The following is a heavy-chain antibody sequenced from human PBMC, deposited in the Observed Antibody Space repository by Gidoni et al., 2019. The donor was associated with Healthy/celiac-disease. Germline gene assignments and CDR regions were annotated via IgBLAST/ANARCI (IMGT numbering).Heavy chain of an antibody. Sequence: EVQLLESAGGLVQPGGSLRVYCADSGFTFSSDAMRLVRQAPGKGLEWVSAISGSGGSTYYADSVKGRFTISRDNSKNTLYLQMNSLRAEDTAVYYCAKGSTYPPYLCYYGMDVWGQGTTVTVSS. CDR3: AKGSTYPPYLCYYGMDV. CDR1: GFTFSSDA. J-gene: IGHJ6*02. V-gene: IGHV3-23*01. CDR2: ISGSGGST.